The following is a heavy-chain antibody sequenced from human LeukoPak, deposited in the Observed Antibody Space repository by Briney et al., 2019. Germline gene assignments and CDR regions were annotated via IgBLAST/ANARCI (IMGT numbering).Heavy chain of an antibody. CDR2: IRPDGSDK. D-gene: IGHD2-2*01. V-gene: IGHV3-7*01. Sequence: GGSLRLSCAAAGFTFNTFWMNWVRLAPGRGLEWLANIRPDGSDKYYVDSVRGRFTISRDNDKNLVYLEMNSLRVEDTAVYYCSGRDSSRNPWAYWGQGTLVSVSS. J-gene: IGHJ4*02. CDR3: SGRDSSRNPWAY. CDR1: GFTFNTFW.